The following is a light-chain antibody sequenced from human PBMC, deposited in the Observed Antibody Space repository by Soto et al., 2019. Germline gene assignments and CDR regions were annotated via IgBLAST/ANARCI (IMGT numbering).Light chain of an antibody. Sequence: EIVMTQSPATLSGSPGGRSSLSGRASQSIGDTLAWYQQKPGQAPRLPISGASTRTTGIPDRSCGSRSGTDFPLTISRLEPDDFAVYSCQLRSPWYPITFGQGTRLEI. J-gene: IGKJ5*01. CDR1: QSIGDT. CDR3: QLRSPWYPIT. CDR2: GAS. V-gene: IGKV3D-15*01.